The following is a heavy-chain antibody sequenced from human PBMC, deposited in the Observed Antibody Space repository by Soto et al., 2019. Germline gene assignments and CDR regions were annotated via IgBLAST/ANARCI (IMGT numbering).Heavy chain of an antibody. Sequence: QGQLVQSGAEVKKPGASVKVSCKASGYTFTGFYINWVRQAPGQGLEWMGWINPKSGGTKFAQKVQGRVTMTRDTSITTAYMDVNRLTSDDTAVYYCARDDGSGNNYFDYWGQGTLVTVSS. CDR3: ARDDGSGNNYFDY. V-gene: IGHV1-2*02. CDR2: INPKSGGT. J-gene: IGHJ4*01. D-gene: IGHD3-10*01. CDR1: GYTFTGFY.